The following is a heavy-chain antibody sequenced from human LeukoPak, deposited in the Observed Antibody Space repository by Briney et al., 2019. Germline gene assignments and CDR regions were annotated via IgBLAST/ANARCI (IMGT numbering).Heavy chain of an antibody. CDR3: ARDVRPDY. V-gene: IGHV3-7*04. Sequence: PGGSLRLSCAASGVTFSSYWMTWVRQAPGKGPEWVANIKQDGSEIFYVDSVKGRFTISRDNPKNSLYLQMNALRAEDTAVYYCARDVRPDYWGQGTLVTVST. J-gene: IGHJ4*02. CDR2: IKQDGSEI. D-gene: IGHD6-6*01. CDR1: GVTFSSYW.